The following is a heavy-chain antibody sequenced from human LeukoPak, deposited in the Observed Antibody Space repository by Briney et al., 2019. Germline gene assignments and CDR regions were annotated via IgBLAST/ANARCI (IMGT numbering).Heavy chain of an antibody. CDR2: ISAYNGNT. Sequence: GASVKVSCKASGYTFTSYGISWVRQAPGQGLEWMGWISAYNGNTNSAQKLQGRVTMTTDTSTSTAYMELRSLRSDDPAVYYCARVEGATALDAFDIWGQGTMVTVSS. CDR3: ARVEGATALDAFDI. J-gene: IGHJ3*02. V-gene: IGHV1-18*01. CDR1: GYTFTSYG. D-gene: IGHD1-26*01.